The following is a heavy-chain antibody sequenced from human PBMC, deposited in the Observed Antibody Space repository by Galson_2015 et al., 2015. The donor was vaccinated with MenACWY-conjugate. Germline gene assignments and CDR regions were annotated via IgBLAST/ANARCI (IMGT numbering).Heavy chain of an antibody. Sequence: SETLSLTCTVSGGSITTYYWSWVRQPPGKGLEWIGYIYYTGTTNYNPSLKSRVTFSADTSKNQFSLKLTSVTAADSAVYYCARLYNAAAALDYWGQGTFVTVSS. CDR3: ARLYNAAAALDY. CDR1: GGSITTYY. D-gene: IGHD6-25*01. J-gene: IGHJ4*02. V-gene: IGHV4-59*08. CDR2: IYYTGTT.